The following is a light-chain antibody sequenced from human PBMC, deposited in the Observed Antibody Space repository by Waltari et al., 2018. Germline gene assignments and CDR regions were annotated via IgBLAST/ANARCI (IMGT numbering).Light chain of an antibody. CDR1: GSAIAGSNL. Sequence: QSALTQPASVSGSPGQSITISCTGRGSAIAGSNLVSWYQQPPGKAPKLMIYEVTKRPSGVSIRFSGSKSGNTAALTISGLQAEDEGDYFCCSHAGSETYVVFGGGTKLTVL. CDR3: CSHAGSETYVV. CDR2: EVT. J-gene: IGLJ2*01. V-gene: IGLV2-23*02.